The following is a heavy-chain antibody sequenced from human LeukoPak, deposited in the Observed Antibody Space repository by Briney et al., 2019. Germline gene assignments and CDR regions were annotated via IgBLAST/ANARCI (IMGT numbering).Heavy chain of an antibody. CDR1: GYTFTSYG. V-gene: IGHV1-18*01. CDR2: IRGSNGDT. D-gene: IGHD6-19*01. CDR3: ARAPTTYNNAWGGY. J-gene: IGHJ4*02. Sequence: ASVKVSCKASGYTFTSYGITWVRQAPGQGLEWMGWIRGSNGDTNYAQKLPGRVTMTTDTSTSTAYMELRGLRSDDTAVYYCARAPTTYNNAWGGYWGQGTLVAVSS.